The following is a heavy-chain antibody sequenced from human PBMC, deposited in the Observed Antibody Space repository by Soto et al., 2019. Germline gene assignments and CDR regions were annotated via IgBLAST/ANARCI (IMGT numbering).Heavy chain of an antibody. Sequence: RASVKVSCKASGGTFSSYAISWVRQAPGQGLEWMGGIIPIFGTADYAQKFQGRVTITADESTSTAYMELSSLRSEDTAVYYCALGPYCSSTSCYKGLYYYYYGMDVWGQGTTVTVSS. J-gene: IGHJ6*02. CDR2: IIPIFGTA. V-gene: IGHV1-69*13. CDR1: GGTFSSYA. D-gene: IGHD2-2*02. CDR3: ALGPYCSSTSCYKGLYYYYYGMDV.